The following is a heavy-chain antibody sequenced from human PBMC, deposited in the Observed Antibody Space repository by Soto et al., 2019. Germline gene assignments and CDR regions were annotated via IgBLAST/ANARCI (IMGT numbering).Heavy chain of an antibody. CDR1: GFTFSSYA. V-gene: IGHV3-23*01. CDR3: AKVLGLWSTYYYYYGMDV. CDR2: ISGSGGST. Sequence: GGSLRLSCAASGFTFSSYAMSWVRQSPGKGLEWVSAISGSGGSTYYADSVKGRFTISRDNSKNTLYLQMNSLRAEDTAVYYCAKVLGLWSTYYYYYGMDVWGQGTTVTVSS. D-gene: IGHD5-18*01. J-gene: IGHJ6*02.